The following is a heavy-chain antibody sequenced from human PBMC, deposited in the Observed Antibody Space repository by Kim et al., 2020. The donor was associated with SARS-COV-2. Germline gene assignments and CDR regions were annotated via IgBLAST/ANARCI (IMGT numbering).Heavy chain of an antibody. V-gene: IGHV3-23*01. CDR3: AEDAGRSWYRGNY. J-gene: IGHJ4*02. CDR1: GFTFNNFA. Sequence: GGSLRLSCAASGFTFNNFAMAWVRQAPGKGLEWVSTISGGGDKTFHADSVKGRFTISRDNSKNTLYLQMNSLRVEDTALYYCAEDAGRSWYRGNYWGQGT. D-gene: IGHD6-13*01. CDR2: ISGGGDKT.